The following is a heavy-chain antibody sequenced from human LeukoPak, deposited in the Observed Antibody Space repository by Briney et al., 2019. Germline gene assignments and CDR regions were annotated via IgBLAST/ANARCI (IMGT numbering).Heavy chain of an antibody. D-gene: IGHD3-10*01. CDR3: ARDPRGTGSPY. CDR2: ICHSGST. V-gene: IGHV4-38-2*02. J-gene: IGHJ4*02. CDR1: GYSISSGYY. Sequence: PSETLSLTCTVSGYSISSGYYWGWIRQPPGKGLEWIGSICHSGSTYYNPSLKSRVTISVDTSKNQFSPKLSSVTAADTAVYYCARDPRGTGSPYWGQGTLVTVSS.